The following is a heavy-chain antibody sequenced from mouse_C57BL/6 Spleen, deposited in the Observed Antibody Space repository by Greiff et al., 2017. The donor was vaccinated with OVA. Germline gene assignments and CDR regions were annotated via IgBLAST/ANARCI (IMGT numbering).Heavy chain of an antibody. V-gene: IGHV5-17*01. CDR3: ARSYDGYYVAWFAY. Sequence: VQLKESGGGLVKPGGSLKLSCAASGFTFSDYGMHWVRQAPEKGLEWVAYISSGSSTIYYADTVKGRFTISRDNAKNTLFLQMTSLRSEDTAMDYCARSYDGYYVAWFAYWGQGTLVTVSA. D-gene: IGHD2-3*01. CDR2: ISSGSSTI. CDR1: GFTFSDYG. J-gene: IGHJ3*01.